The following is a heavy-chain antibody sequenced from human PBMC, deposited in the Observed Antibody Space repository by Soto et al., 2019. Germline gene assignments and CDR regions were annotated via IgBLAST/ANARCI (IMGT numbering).Heavy chain of an antibody. Sequence: SETLSLTCTVSGGSISSYYWIWIRQPPGKGLEWIGYIYYSGSTNYNPSLKSRVTISVDTSKNQFSLKLSSVTAADTAVYYCARGVGRAAAGYWGQGTLVTVSS. CDR2: IYYSGST. CDR3: ARGVGRAAAGY. V-gene: IGHV4-59*01. J-gene: IGHJ4*02. D-gene: IGHD6-13*01. CDR1: GGSISSYY.